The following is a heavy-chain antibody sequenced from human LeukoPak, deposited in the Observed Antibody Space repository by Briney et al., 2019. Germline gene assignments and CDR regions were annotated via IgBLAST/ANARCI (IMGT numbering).Heavy chain of an antibody. D-gene: IGHD3-9*01. CDR3: ARQLDTSGDYAGFFDS. Sequence: SETLSLTCTVSGGPISGSSYYWAWIRQPPGEGLEWIASIYYTGNAFYNWSLKSRVTILVDTSKNQFSLEVDSVTATDTAMYYCARQLDTSGDYAGFFDSWGQGALVTVSS. J-gene: IGHJ4*02. CDR1: GGPISGSSYY. CDR2: IYYTGNA. V-gene: IGHV4-39*01.